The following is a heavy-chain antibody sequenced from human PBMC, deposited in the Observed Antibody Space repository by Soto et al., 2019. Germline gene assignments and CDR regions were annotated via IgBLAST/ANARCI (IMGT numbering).Heavy chain of an antibody. Sequence: QVQLQESGPGLVKPSQTLSLTCTVSGGSISSGDYYWSWIRQPPGKGLEWSGYIYYSGSTYYNPSLKSRVTISVDTSKNQFSLKLSSVTAADTAVYYCARGKMTTSLYYYYYYGMDVWGQGTTVTVSS. CDR2: IYYSGST. J-gene: IGHJ6*02. V-gene: IGHV4-30-4*01. CDR3: ARGKMTTSLYYYYYYGMDV. CDR1: GGSISSGDYY. D-gene: IGHD4-4*01.